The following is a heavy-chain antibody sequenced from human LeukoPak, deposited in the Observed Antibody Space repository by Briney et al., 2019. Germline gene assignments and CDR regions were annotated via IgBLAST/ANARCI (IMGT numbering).Heavy chain of an antibody. V-gene: IGHV3-7*05. CDR2: IKQDGVEQ. J-gene: IGHJ5*02. CDR3: ARISQRSFDP. CDR1: GFTFSSYW. D-gene: IGHD2-15*01. Sequence: GGSLRLSCAASGFTFSSYWMSWVRQAPGKGLEWVANIKQDGVEQYYVDSVEGRFTISRDNAKSSLFLQMNSLRAEDTAVYYCARISQRSFDPCGQGTLVAVSS.